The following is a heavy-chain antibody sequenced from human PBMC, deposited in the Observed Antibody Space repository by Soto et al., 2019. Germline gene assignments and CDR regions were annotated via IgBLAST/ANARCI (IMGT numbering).Heavy chain of an antibody. CDR2: VKSDGTTA. V-gene: IGHV3-74*01. J-gene: IGHJ4*02. Sequence: PGRSMRLSCELSGLAFTSSWMHWVRHAPGKGLGWDARVKSDGTTATYGYSMRGQFTIAEDHAKNTLKRQKSSRCAEDTAVYYWGGLFAKTSSPRPFDFWGQGTQVTVSS. D-gene: IGHD1-26*01. CDR1: GLAFTSSW. CDR3: GGLFAKTSSPRPFDF.